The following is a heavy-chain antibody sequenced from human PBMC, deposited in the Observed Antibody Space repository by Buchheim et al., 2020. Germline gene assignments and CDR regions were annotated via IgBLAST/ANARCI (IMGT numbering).Heavy chain of an antibody. CDR1: RFTFSSYA. Sequence: EVQLLESGGGLVQLGGSLRLSCAASRFTFSSYAMSWVRQAPGKGLEWVSAIIVSGKNTYYADSVKGRFTISRDNSKNTLYLQMNSLRDEDTAVYYCAKATSIAARRSSFDYWGQGTL. J-gene: IGHJ4*02. CDR2: IIVSGKNT. CDR3: AKATSIAARRSSFDY. V-gene: IGHV3-23*01. D-gene: IGHD6-6*01.